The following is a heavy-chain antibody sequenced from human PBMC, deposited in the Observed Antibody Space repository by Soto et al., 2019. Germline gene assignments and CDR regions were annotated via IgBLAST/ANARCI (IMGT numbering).Heavy chain of an antibody. CDR1: GYTFTNYG. J-gene: IGHJ5*02. V-gene: IGHV1-18*01. D-gene: IGHD3-10*01. CDR2: ISAYNGNT. CDR3: ARGVGSGSYYNQYNWFDP. Sequence: ASVKVSCKASGYTFTNYGISWVRQAPGQGLEWKGWISAYNGNTKYAQKIKGRVTMTTDTSTSTANKELKSLRSDDTDMHYYARGVGSGSYYNQYNWFDPWGQGTLVTVSS.